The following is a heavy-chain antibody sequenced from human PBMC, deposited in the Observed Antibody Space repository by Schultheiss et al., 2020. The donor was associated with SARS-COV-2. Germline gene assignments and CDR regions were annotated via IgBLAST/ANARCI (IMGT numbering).Heavy chain of an antibody. Sequence: GGSLRLSCAASGFTFSSYSMNWVRQAPGKGLEYVSAISSNGGSTYYANSVKGRFTISRDNSKNTLYLQMGSLRAEDMAVYYCARDQYSSGWSIGSYYYYGMDVWGQGTTVTVSS. CDR1: GFTFSSYS. J-gene: IGHJ6*02. CDR3: ARDQYSSGWSIGSYYYYGMDV. CDR2: ISSNGGST. V-gene: IGHV3-64*01. D-gene: IGHD6-19*01.